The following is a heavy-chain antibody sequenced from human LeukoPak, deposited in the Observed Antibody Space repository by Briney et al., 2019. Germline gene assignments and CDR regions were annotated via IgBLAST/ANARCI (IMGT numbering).Heavy chain of an antibody. J-gene: IGHJ4*02. CDR3: AKDQNYYDSSGYSTFDY. CDR1: GFTFSSYD. Sequence: GGSLRLSCAASGFTFSSYDMHWVRQATGKGLEWVSAIGTAGDTYYPGSVKGRFTISRENAKNSLYLQMNSLRAEDTAVYYCAKDQNYYDSSGYSTFDYWGQGTLVTVSS. D-gene: IGHD3-22*01. V-gene: IGHV3-13*01. CDR2: IGTAGDT.